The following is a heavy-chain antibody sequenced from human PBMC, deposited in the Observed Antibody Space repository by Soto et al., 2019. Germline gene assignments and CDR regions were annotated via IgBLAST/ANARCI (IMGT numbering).Heavy chain of an antibody. CDR2: ISTSSGHA. CDR3: ARRVIRGVNENEY. V-gene: IGHV1-18*04. CDR1: GYTFSTYS. J-gene: IGHJ4*02. Sequence: ASVKVSCKASGYTFSTYSLNWLRQSPGQGLEWMGYISTSSGHAIYAQTLQGRVTMTKDTSSSTAYMELESLTSDDTAIYYCARRVIRGVNENEYWGQGTLVTVSS. D-gene: IGHD3-10*01.